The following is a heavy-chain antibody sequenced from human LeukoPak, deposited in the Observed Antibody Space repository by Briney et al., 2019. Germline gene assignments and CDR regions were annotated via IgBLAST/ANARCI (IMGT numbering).Heavy chain of an antibody. Sequence: GGSLRLSCAAPGFTFSSYGMHWVRQAPGKGLEWVAFIRYDGSNKYYADSVKGRFTISRDNSKNTLYLQMNSLRAEDTAVYYYAKDWSYGDYLFNYWGQGTLVTVSS. CDR2: IRYDGSNK. CDR3: AKDWSYGDYLFNY. J-gene: IGHJ4*02. D-gene: IGHD4-17*01. CDR1: GFTFSSYG. V-gene: IGHV3-30*02.